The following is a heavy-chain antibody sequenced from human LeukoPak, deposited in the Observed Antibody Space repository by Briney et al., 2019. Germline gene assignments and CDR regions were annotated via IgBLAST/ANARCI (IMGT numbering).Heavy chain of an antibody. Sequence: SETLSLTCTVSGGSISTSNYYWGWIRQPPGKGLEWIGNIFYSGSTNYNPSLKSRVTMSVDTSKNQFSLKLSSVTAADTAVYYCARDRSSSLDYYYYYYMDVWGKGTTVTISS. J-gene: IGHJ6*03. CDR2: IFYSGST. CDR3: ARDRSSSLDYYYYYYMDV. D-gene: IGHD6-13*01. CDR1: GGSISTSNYY. V-gene: IGHV4-39*07.